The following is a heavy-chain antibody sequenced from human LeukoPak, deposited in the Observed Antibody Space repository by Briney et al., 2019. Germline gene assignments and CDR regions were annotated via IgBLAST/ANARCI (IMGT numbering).Heavy chain of an antibody. CDR1: GGSISSGGYY. V-gene: IGHV4-31*03. J-gene: IGHJ6*02. Sequence: PSETLSLTCTVSGGSISSGGYYWSWIRQHPGKGLEWIGYIYYSGSTYYNPSLKSRVTISVDTSKNQFSLKLSSVTAADTAVYYCASSGRAAGPYGMDVWGQGTTVIVSS. CDR2: IYYSGST. CDR3: ASSGRAAGPYGMDV. D-gene: IGHD6-13*01.